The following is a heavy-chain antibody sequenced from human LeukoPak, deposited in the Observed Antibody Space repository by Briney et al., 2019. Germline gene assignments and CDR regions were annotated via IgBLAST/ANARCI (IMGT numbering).Heavy chain of an antibody. D-gene: IGHD3-22*01. Sequence: PSETLSLTCAVSGGSISSSNWWSWVRQPPGKGLEWIGEIYHSGSTNYSPSLKSRVTISVDKSKNQFSLKLSSVTAADTAVYYCARDQPYYDSSGYSLDYWGQGTLVTVSS. V-gene: IGHV4-4*02. CDR1: GGSISSSNW. CDR2: IYHSGST. CDR3: ARDQPYYDSSGYSLDY. J-gene: IGHJ4*02.